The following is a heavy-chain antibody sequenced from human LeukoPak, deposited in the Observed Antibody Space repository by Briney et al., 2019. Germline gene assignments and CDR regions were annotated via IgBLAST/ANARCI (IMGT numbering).Heavy chain of an antibody. J-gene: IGHJ4*02. CDR1: GFTFSSYA. V-gene: IGHV3-23*01. CDR2: ISGSGIST. CDR3: AKDRWGVYEHCCEPFDY. D-gene: IGHD2-21*01. Sequence: PGGSLRLSSAASGFTFSSYAMAWVRQAPGKGLEWVSAISGSGISTYYAESVRGRFTVSRDNPKNTLYLHMTSLRAEDTAVYYCAKDRWGVYEHCCEPFDYWGQGTLVTVSS.